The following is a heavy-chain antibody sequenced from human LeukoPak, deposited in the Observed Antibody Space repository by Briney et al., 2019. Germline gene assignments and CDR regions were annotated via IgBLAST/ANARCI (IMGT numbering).Heavy chain of an antibody. D-gene: IGHD3-16*01. V-gene: IGHV1-46*01. CDR3: AAGEDLYYYYMDV. CDR2: INPSGGST. J-gene: IGHJ6*03. CDR1: GYSFTSYY. Sequence: GASVKVSCKASGYSFTSYYMHWVRQAPGQGLEWMGIINPSGGSTSYAQKFQGRVTMTRDMSTSTVYMELSSLRSEDTAVYYCAAGEDLYYYYMDVWGKGTTVTISS.